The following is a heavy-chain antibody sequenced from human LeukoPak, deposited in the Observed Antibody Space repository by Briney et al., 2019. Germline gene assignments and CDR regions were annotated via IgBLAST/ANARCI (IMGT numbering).Heavy chain of an antibody. CDR3: ARGVGGVREGFDI. V-gene: IGHV4-61*08. CDR1: GGSVSRGGYH. J-gene: IGHJ3*02. D-gene: IGHD3-16*01. Sequence: SEALSLTFTVSGGSVSRGGYHWGWVRQPPGKGLGWVAYIFNSGSPNYNPSLKSRVTISVDTSKNQFSLKLNSVTAADTAQYHCARGVGGVREGFDIWGQGTMVTVSS. CDR2: IFNSGSP.